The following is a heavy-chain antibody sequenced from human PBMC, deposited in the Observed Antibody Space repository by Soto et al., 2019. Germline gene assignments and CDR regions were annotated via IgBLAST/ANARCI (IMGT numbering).Heavy chain of an antibody. CDR1: GFTFSNAW. CDR2: IKSKTDGGTT. J-gene: IGHJ4*02. V-gene: IGHV3-15*01. D-gene: IGHD3-22*01. Sequence: PGGSLRLSCAASGFTFSNAWMSWVRQAPGKGLEWVGRIKSKTDGGTTDYAAPVKGRFTISRDDSKNTLYLQMNSLKTEDTAVYYCTTEDWNDSSGYYGFCYWGQGTLVTVSS. CDR3: TTEDWNDSSGYYGFCY.